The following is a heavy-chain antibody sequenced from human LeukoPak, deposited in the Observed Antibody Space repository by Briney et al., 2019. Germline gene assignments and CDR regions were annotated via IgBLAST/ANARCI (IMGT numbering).Heavy chain of an antibody. CDR1: GFTFDDYA. CDR2: ISWNSGSI. D-gene: IGHD3-9*01. Sequence: PGRSLRLSCAASGFTFDDYAMHWVRQAPGKGLEWVSGISWNSGSIGYADSVKGRFTISRDNAKNSLYLQMNSLRAEDMALYYCARGYYDILTGYYPWGQGTLVTVSS. J-gene: IGHJ5*02. CDR3: ARGYYDILTGYYP. V-gene: IGHV3-9*03.